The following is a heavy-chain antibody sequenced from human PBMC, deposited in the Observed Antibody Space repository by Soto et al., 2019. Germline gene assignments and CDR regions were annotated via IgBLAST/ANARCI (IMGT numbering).Heavy chain of an antibody. CDR1: GYTFTVYY. Sequence: QVQLVQSGAEVKKPGASVNVSCKASGYTFTVYYMHWVRQAPGQGLEWMGWINPKSGGTMYPQKFQGRVTMSWDTSISTAYMALTRLRSDDTAVYYCAIDLAKGGGSAGFDYWGQGNLVTVSS. D-gene: IGHD1-26*01. CDR3: AIDLAKGGGSAGFDY. J-gene: IGHJ4*02. V-gene: IGHV1-2*02. CDR2: INPKSGGT.